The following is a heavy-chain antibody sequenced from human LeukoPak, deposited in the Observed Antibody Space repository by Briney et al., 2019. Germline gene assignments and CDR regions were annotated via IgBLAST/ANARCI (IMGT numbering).Heavy chain of an antibody. Sequence: GGSLRLSCAASGFIVSSNYMSWVRQAPGRGLEWVSVMYSGGSAYYADSVKGRFIISRDNSKNTLYLQMNSLRAEDTAVYYCARWGVGDYWGQGTLVTVSS. CDR2: MYSGGSA. CDR1: GFIVSSNY. V-gene: IGHV3-66*01. CDR3: ARWGVGDY. J-gene: IGHJ4*02. D-gene: IGHD1-26*01.